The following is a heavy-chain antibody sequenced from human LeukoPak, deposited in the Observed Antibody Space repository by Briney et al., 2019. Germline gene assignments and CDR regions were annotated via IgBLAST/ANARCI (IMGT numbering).Heavy chain of an antibody. D-gene: IGHD5-12*01. Sequence: GGSLRPSCATSGFTFSNYAVRWVRPAPGKGLEWVSSISGSGGTTYYADSVKGRFTISRDNSKNTLYLQMNSLRAEDTAVYYCAKDPYRASSGLVDYWGQGTLVTVSS. CDR3: AKDPYRASSGLVDY. CDR2: ISGSGGTT. CDR1: GFTFSNYA. V-gene: IGHV3-23*01. J-gene: IGHJ4*02.